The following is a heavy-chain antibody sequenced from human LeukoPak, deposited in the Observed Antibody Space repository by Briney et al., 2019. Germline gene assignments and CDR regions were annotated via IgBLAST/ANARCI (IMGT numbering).Heavy chain of an antibody. J-gene: IGHJ4*02. CDR2: ISAYNGDT. Sequence: GASVKVSCKASGYTFTSYDFNWVRQAPGEGLEWMGWISAYNGDTKYAQKFQGRVTITTDTSATTVYMELGSLRFDDAAVYYCAREACSDGVCYFEYWGQGTLVTVSS. CDR3: AREACSDGVCYFEY. V-gene: IGHV1-18*01. CDR1: GYTFTSYD. D-gene: IGHD2-8*01.